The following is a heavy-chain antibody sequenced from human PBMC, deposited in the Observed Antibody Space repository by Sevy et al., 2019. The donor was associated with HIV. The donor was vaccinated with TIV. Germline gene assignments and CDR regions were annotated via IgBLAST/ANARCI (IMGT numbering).Heavy chain of an antibody. CDR1: GVSISSGAYS. CDR3: ARDGGTMTTPGSFDI. Sequence: SESLSLTCAVSGVSISSGAYSWNWIRQPPGKGLEWIGYIYHTGNTYYNPSLMSRITISLDRSKNQFSLRLSSVTAADAAVYFCARDGGTMTTPGSFDIWGQGTMVTVSS. J-gene: IGHJ3*02. V-gene: IGHV4-30-2*01. CDR2: IYHTGNT. D-gene: IGHD4-17*01.